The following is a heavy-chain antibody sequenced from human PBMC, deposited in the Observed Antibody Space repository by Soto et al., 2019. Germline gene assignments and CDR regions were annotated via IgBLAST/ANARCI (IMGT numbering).Heavy chain of an antibody. CDR2: IWYDGSNK. CDR1: GFTFSSYG. CDR3: ARGPENHPAYYYYYYGMDV. Sequence: PGGSLRLSCAASGFTFSSYGMHWVRQAPGKGLEWVAVIWYDGSNKYYADSVKGRFTISRDNSKNTLYLQMNSLRAEDTAVYYCARGPENHPAYYYYYYGMDVWGQGTTVTVSS. J-gene: IGHJ6*02. V-gene: IGHV3-33*01.